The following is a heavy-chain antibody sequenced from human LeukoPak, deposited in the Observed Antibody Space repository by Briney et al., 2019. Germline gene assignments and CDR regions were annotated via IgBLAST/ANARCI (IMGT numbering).Heavy chain of an antibody. CDR3: AREIAVAETDYFDY. V-gene: IGHV1-3*01. Sequence: ASVKVSCKASGCTFTSYAMHWVRQAPGQRLEWMGWINAGNGNTKYSQKFQGRVTITRDASASTAYMELSSLRSEDTAVYYCAREIAVAETDYFDYWGQGTLVTVTS. D-gene: IGHD6-19*01. CDR1: GCTFTSYA. CDR2: INAGNGNT. J-gene: IGHJ4*02.